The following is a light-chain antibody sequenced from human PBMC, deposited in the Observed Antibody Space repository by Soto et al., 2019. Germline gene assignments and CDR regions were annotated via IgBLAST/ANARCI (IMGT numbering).Light chain of an antibody. CDR2: KIY. Sequence: EIVMPQTPLFSPVTLGQPASISCRSSQSLVHSDGNTYLNWLHQRPGQPPRLLIHKIYDRFSGVPDRFSGSGAGTDFTLQINVVEAEAVEVYYSMPATHLPYIFGQGTRLEIK. CDR3: MPATHLPYI. CDR1: QSLVHSDGNTY. J-gene: IGKJ2*01. V-gene: IGKV2-24*01.